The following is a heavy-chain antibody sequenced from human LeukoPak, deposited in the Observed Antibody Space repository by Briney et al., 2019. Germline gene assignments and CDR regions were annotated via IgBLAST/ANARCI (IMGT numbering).Heavy chain of an antibody. D-gene: IGHD3-16*01. Sequence: PGGSLRLSCAASGLTFSNYWMDWVRQAPGKGLEWVANIKQDGSEKNYVDSVKGRFIISRDNAKNSLYLRMNTLRADDTAVYYCARDGFGTGSNWGQGTLVTVSS. CDR2: IKQDGSEK. CDR3: ARDGFGTGSN. CDR1: GLTFSNYW. J-gene: IGHJ4*02. V-gene: IGHV3-7*03.